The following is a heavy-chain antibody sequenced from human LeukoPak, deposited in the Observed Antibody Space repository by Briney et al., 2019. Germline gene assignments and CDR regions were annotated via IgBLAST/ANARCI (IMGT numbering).Heavy chain of an antibody. V-gene: IGHV3-11*06. J-gene: IGHJ6*04. Sequence: GGSLRLSCAASGFTFSDYYMSWIRQAPGKGLEWVSYISSSSSYTNYADSVKGRFTISRDNAKNSLYLQMNSLRAEDTAVYYCARDRGVLWFGDLYGMDVRGKGTTVTVSS. CDR1: GFTFSDYY. CDR2: ISSSSSYT. CDR3: ARDRGVLWFGDLYGMDV. D-gene: IGHD3-10*01.